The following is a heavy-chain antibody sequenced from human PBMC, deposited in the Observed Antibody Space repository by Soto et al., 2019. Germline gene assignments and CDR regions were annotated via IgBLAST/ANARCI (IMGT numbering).Heavy chain of an antibody. J-gene: IGHJ4*02. CDR3: ARGGGDYVLEY. Sequence: SETLSLTCTVSGGSVSSRRYYWICIRQPPGKGLEWIGYIYYSGSTNYNPSLKSRVTISVDTSKNQFSLKLSSVTAADTAVYYCARGGGDYVLEYWGQGNLVTVT. CDR2: IYYSGST. D-gene: IGHD2-21*01. V-gene: IGHV4-61*01. CDR1: GGSVSSRRYY.